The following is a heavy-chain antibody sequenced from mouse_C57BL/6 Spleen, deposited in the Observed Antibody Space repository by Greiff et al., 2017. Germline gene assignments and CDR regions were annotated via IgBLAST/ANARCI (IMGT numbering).Heavy chain of an antibody. D-gene: IGHD3-2*02. Sequence: VQLQQSGPELVKPGASVKMSCKASGYTFTDYNMHWVKQSHGKSLEWIGYINPNNGGTSYNQKFKGKATLTVNKSSSTAYMELRSLTSEDSAVYYCAREVSSGYPFDYWGQGTTLTVSS. CDR2: INPNNGGT. CDR3: AREVSSGYPFDY. J-gene: IGHJ2*01. V-gene: IGHV1-22*01. CDR1: GYTFTDYN.